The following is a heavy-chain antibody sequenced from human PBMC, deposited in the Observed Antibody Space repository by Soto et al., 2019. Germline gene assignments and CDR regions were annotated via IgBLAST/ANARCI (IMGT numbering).Heavy chain of an antibody. CDR1: GFSVNANY. Sequence: VQLVESGGGLVQPGASLRLSCAVSGFSVNANYMSWVRQAPGKGLEWVSIIDSGGNIYYVDSVKGRFTISRDKSKNTLYLQMYNLRVEDTGVYYCLRDGDYGGDYWGQGTLVTVSS. D-gene: IGHD4-17*01. CDR3: LRDGDYGGDY. V-gene: IGHV3-66*01. J-gene: IGHJ4*02. CDR2: IDSGGNI.